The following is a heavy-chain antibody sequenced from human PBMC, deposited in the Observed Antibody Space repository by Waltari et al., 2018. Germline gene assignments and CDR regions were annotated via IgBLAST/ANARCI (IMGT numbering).Heavy chain of an antibody. J-gene: IGHJ6*03. CDR3: GNLRHCGSSSCNYMDV. Sequence: QVQLQDSGPGLVKPSETLSLDCTVSGYSISRSGYSWAWIRQSPGKGLEWIGSIDYSGNDHYSPSLQSRVTISVDSSKNKFSLKVNSVTVADAAGYYCGNLRHCGSSSCNYMDVWGKGTTVTVSS. CDR2: IDYSGND. CDR1: GYSISRSGYS. D-gene: IGHD2-21*01. V-gene: IGHV4-39*07.